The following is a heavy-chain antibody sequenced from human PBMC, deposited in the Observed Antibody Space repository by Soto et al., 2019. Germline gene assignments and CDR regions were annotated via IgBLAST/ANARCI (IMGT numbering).Heavy chain of an antibody. CDR2: IYYSGST. CDR3: ARGMRAPYDTSGYLIS. J-gene: IGHJ5*02. V-gene: IGHV4-59*01. Sequence: TSETLSLTCTVSGGSINSYYWNWIRQPPGKGLEWIGYIYYSGSTNYNPSLKSRVTMSIDTTSNQFSLKLNFVTAADTAVYYCARGMRAPYDTSGYLISWGQGTLVTVSS. D-gene: IGHD3-22*01. CDR1: GGSINSYY.